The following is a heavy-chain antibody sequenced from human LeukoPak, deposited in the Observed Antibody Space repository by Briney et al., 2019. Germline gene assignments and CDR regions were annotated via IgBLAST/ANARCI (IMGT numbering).Heavy chain of an antibody. V-gene: IGHV1-2*06. Sequence: GASVKVSCKASGYTFTGYYMHWVRQAPGQGLEWMGRINPNSGGTNYAQKFQGRATMTRDTSISTSYMELSRLRSDDTAVYYCSSSLRNWFDPWGQGTLVTISS. J-gene: IGHJ5*02. CDR2: INPNSGGT. CDR1: GYTFTGYY. D-gene: IGHD6-6*01. CDR3: SSSLRNWFDP.